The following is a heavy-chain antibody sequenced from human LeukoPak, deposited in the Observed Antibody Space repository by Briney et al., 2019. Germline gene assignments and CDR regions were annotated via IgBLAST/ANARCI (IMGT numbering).Heavy chain of an antibody. CDR3: ARGGYIVIGATTDYYYYYGMDV. V-gene: IGHV4-4*07. Sequence: SETLSLTCTVSGGSLSSYYWIWMRQPAGKGLEWIGRIYTSGSTNYNPSLKSRVTMSVDTSKNQFSLKLSSVTAADTAVYYCARGGYIVIGATTDYYYYYGMDVWGQGTTVTVSS. D-gene: IGHD1-26*01. J-gene: IGHJ6*02. CDR2: IYTSGST. CDR1: GGSLSSYY.